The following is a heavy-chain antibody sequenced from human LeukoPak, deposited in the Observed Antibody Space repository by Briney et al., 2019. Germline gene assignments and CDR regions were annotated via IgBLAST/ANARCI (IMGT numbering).Heavy chain of an antibody. CDR2: INTDGSGT. CDR1: GFTFSTYW. V-gene: IGHV3-74*01. D-gene: IGHD2-15*01. J-gene: IGHJ4*02. Sequence: GASLRLSCAASGFTFSTYWMQWVRQAPGKGLVWVSRINTDGSGTTYADSVRGRFTISRDNAKNTLSLQMNSLRADDTAVFYCARVGGGYSIDYWGQGTLVTVSS. CDR3: ARVGGGYSIDY.